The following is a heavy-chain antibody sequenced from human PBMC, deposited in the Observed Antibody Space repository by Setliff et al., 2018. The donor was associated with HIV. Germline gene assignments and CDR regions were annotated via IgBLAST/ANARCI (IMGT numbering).Heavy chain of an antibody. D-gene: IGHD6-13*01. Sequence: PSETLSLTCTVSGGSIKSSSYYWGWIRQPPGKGLEWIGSIYYSGNTYYNPSLKSRVTISEDTSRNQFSLRLSSVTAADTAIYYCARVRTSSWYVTTQRTKEYFHHWGQGTLVTVSS. V-gene: IGHV4-39*07. CDR2: IYYSGNT. J-gene: IGHJ1*01. CDR1: GGSIKSSSYY. CDR3: ARVRTSSWYVTTQRTKEYFHH.